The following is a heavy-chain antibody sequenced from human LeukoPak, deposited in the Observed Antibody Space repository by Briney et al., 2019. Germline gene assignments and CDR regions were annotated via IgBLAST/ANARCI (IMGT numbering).Heavy chain of an antibody. J-gene: IGHJ4*02. CDR2: IIPIFGTA. D-gene: IGHD2-2*02. CDR1: GGTLSSYA. V-gene: IGHV1-69*05. CDR3: ARSGGIVVVPAAIAFDY. Sequence: GASVRVSCKASGGTLSSYAISWVRQAPGQGLEWMGGIIPIFGTANYAQKFQGRVTITTDESTSTAYMELSSLRSEDTAVYYCARSGGIVVVPAAIAFDYWGQGTLVTVSS.